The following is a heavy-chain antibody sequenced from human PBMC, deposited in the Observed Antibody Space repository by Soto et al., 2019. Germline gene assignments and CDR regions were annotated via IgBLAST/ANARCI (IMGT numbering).Heavy chain of an antibody. V-gene: IGHV1-69*12. J-gene: IGHJ4*02. CDR2: IIPILGTA. CDR1: GGTFSSYG. D-gene: IGHD2-2*01. CDR3: AIDGAPSCSSECYFDY. Sequence: QVQLVQSGAEVKKPGSSVKVSCKASGGTFSSYGISWVRQAPGQGLEWMGGIIPILGTANYAQKFQGRVTITADDSTTTAHMELYSLRSEDTAVYYCAIDGAPSCSSECYFDYWGQGTLVTVSS.